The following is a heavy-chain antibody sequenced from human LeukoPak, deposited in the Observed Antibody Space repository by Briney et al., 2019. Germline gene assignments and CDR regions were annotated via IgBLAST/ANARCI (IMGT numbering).Heavy chain of an antibody. CDR3: AKVHGPSAAIPVEFMAY. Sequence: GGSLRLSCAASGFTFSSYGMHWVRQAPGKGLEWVAFIRYDGSNKYYADSVKGRFTISRDNSKNTLYLQMNSLRAEDTAVYYCAKVHGPSAAIPVEFMAYWGQGTLVTVSS. CDR1: GFTFSSYG. V-gene: IGHV3-30*02. CDR2: IRYDGSNK. D-gene: IGHD2-2*02. J-gene: IGHJ4*02.